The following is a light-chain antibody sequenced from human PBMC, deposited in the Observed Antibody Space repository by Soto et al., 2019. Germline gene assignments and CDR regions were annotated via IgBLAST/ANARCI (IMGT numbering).Light chain of an antibody. CDR1: QSVTSNY. CDR2: DAS. V-gene: IGKV3-20*01. J-gene: IGKJ1*01. CDR3: QQYGSSVWT. Sequence: EIVLTQSPGTLSLSPGERATLSCRASQSVTSNYLAWYQQRPGQPPRLLMYDASNRATGIPDRFSGSGSGTDFSLTSSRLEPEDFAVYYCQQYGSSVWTFGQGTKVEVK.